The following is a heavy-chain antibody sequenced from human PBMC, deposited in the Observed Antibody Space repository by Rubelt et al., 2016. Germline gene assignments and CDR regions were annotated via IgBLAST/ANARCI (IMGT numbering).Heavy chain of an antibody. CDR1: GYTFTSYG. CDR3: ARGYCSSANCLFNWFDP. J-gene: IGHJ5*02. V-gene: IGHV1-18*01. D-gene: IGHD2-2*01. CDR2: ISAYNGNT. Sequence: QVQLVQSGAEVKKPGSSVKVSCKASGYTFTSYGISWVRQAPGQGLEWMGWISAYNGNTHYAQKLQGRVTMTTDTSTRTAYMELSSLRSDDTAMYFCARGYCSSANCLFNWFDPWGQGTLVTVSS.